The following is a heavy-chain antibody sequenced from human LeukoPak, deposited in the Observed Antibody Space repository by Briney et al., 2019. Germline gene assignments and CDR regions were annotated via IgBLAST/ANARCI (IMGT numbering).Heavy chain of an antibody. J-gene: IGHJ4*02. CDR3: ARFPGIRHLDY. D-gene: IGHD6-13*01. V-gene: IGHV3-48*03. CDR2: ISSSGSTI. CDR1: GFTFSSYE. Sequence: PGGSLRLSCAASGFTFSSYEMNWVRQAPGKGLEWVSYISSSGSTIYYADSVKGRFTISRDNAKNSLYLQMNSLRAEDTAVYYCARFPGIRHLDYWGQGTLVTVSS.